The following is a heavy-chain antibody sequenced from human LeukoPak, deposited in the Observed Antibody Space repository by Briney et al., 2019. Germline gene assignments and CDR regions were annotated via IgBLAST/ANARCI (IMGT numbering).Heavy chain of an antibody. CDR3: ARDHLRRGYSGYDKSFDY. Sequence: GSLRLSCAASGFTFSSYSMNWVRQAPGKGLEWVSYISSSSSTIYYADSVKGRFTISRDNAKNSLYLQMNSLRDEDTAVYYCARDHLRRGYSGYDKSFDYWGQGTLVTVSS. D-gene: IGHD5-12*01. J-gene: IGHJ4*02. V-gene: IGHV3-48*02. CDR2: ISSSSSTI. CDR1: GFTFSSYS.